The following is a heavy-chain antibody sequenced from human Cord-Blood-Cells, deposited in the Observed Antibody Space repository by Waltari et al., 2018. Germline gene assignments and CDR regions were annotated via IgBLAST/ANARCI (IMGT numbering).Heavy chain of an antibody. CDR3: ARLSL. Sequence: QLQLQESGPGLVKPSETLSLTCTVSGGSISSSSYYWGWIRQPPWPGLEWIGSIYYSGITYYNPSLKSRVTISVDTSKNQFSLKLSSVTAADTAVYYCARLSLWGQGTMVTVSS. J-gene: IGHJ3*01. CDR2: IYYSGIT. CDR1: GGSISSSSYY. V-gene: IGHV4-39*01.